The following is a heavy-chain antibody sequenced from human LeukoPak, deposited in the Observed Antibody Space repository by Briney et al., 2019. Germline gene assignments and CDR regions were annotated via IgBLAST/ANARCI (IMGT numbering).Heavy chain of an antibody. CDR2: TRSKANSYAT. D-gene: IGHD6-19*01. V-gene: IGHV3-73*01. Sequence: GGSLRLSCAASGFTFSGSAMHWVRQASGKGLEWVGRTRSKANSYATAYAASVKGRFTISRDDSKNTAYLQMNSLKTEDTAVYYCTCSPGIAVADDYWGQGTLVTVSS. CDR1: GFTFSGSA. CDR3: TCSPGIAVADDY. J-gene: IGHJ4*02.